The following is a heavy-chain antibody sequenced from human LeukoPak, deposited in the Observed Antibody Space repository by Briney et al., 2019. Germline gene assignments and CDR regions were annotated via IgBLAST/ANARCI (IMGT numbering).Heavy chain of an antibody. Sequence: SQTLSLTCAVSGGSISSGGYSWSWIRQPPGKGLEWIGYIYQSGSSYCNPSLKSRVTISVDSSKNQFSLKLSSVTAADTAVYYCARYDFWSGYDVWGQGTTVTVSS. CDR1: GGSISSGGYS. D-gene: IGHD3-3*01. J-gene: IGHJ6*02. CDR2: IYQSGSS. V-gene: IGHV4-30-2*01. CDR3: ARYDFWSGYDV.